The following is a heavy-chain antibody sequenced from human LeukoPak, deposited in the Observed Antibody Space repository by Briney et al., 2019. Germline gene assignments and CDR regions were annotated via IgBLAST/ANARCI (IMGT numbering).Heavy chain of an antibody. J-gene: IGHJ6*02. CDR3: AIGNGPVTALDMGV. CDR2: INDNGAGT. V-gene: IGHV3-23*01. CDR1: GFTFSSYA. Sequence: GGSLRLSCAASGFTFSSYAMSWVRQAPGKGLKWVSTINDNGAGTYYADSVKGRFTISRDNSYNTMSLQMNSLRAEDTAVYYCAIGNGPVTALDMGVWGQGTTVTVSS. D-gene: IGHD1-1*01.